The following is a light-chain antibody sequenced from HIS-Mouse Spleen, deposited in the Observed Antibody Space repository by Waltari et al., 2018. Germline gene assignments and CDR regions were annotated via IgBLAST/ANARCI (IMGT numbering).Light chain of an antibody. Sequence: QSALTQPAPVSGSPGQSITISCTGPSSDVGTYTLATWSQPHPGKAPKRMIYEGSKRPSGVSTRFSGSIDSSSNSASLTISGLKTEDEADYYCQSYDSSNSWVFGGGTKLTVL. J-gene: IGLJ3*02. CDR1: SSDVGTYTL. V-gene: IGLV2-14*02. CDR3: QSYDSSNSWV. CDR2: EGS.